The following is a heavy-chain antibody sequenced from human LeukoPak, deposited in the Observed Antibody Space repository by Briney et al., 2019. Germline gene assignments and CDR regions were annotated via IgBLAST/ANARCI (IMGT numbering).Heavy chain of an antibody. CDR1: GFTFSSYG. CDR2: IWYDGSNK. D-gene: IGHD5-24*01. CDR3: AREADGYTSDY. V-gene: IGHV3-33*01. Sequence: GGSLRLSCAASGFTFSSYGMHWVRQAPGKGLEWVAVIWYDGSNKYYADSVKGRFTISRDNPKNTLYLQVNSLRAEDTAVYYCAREADGYTSDYWGQGTLVTVSS. J-gene: IGHJ4*02.